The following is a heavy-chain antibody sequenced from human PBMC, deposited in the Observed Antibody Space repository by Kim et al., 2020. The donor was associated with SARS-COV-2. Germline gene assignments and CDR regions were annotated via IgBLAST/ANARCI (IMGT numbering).Heavy chain of an antibody. CDR2: ILYGGDT. D-gene: IGHD2-2*01. Sequence: SETLSLTCTVSGGSVTNHYWSWSRQSPGKGLEWIGAILYGGDTNYNPSLKSRLTISLDTSNNESSLKLSSVTAADTAVYYCARGRVPGVWGQGTTVIVSS. CDR1: GGSVTNHY. V-gene: IGHV4-59*02. J-gene: IGHJ6*02. CDR3: ARGRVPGV.